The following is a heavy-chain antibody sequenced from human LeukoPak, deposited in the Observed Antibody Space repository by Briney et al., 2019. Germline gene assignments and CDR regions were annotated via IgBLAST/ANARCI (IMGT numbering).Heavy chain of an antibody. Sequence: PSETLSLTCTVSGGSISSSSYYWGWIRQPPGKGLEWIGSIYYSGSTYYNPSLKSRVTISVDTPKNQFSLKLSSVTAADTAVYYCASVVRGYSSDYWGQGTLVTVSS. CDR3: ASVVRGYSSDY. V-gene: IGHV4-39*01. CDR2: IYYSGST. D-gene: IGHD5-18*01. CDR1: GGSISSSSYY. J-gene: IGHJ4*02.